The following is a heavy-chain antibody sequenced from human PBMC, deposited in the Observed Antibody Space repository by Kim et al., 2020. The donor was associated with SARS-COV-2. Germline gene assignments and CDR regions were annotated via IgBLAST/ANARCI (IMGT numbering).Heavy chain of an antibody. CDR1: GFAVSTNY. V-gene: IGHV3-66*01. J-gene: IGHJ3*01. D-gene: IGHD1-20*01. CDR2: INNNGDP. CDR3: FRGKYLDDPVYV. Sequence: GGSLRLSCAASGFAVSTNYMSWVRQAPGKGLEWVSIINNNGDPYYAASAGGSFTITCDNSKNTPHLHMNNLRAEDTTADYCFRGKYLDDPVYVWCRGTMV.